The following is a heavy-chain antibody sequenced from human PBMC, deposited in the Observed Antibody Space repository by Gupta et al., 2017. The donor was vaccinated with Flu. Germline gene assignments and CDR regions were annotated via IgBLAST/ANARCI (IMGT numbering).Heavy chain of an antibody. Sequence: QLQLVQSGPEVKKPGTSLKVSCKASGFPLSTSAVQWVRQARGQRPEWIGWIVVDSGNTNYAQRFQERVTITWDKSTRTAYMELSSLRSEDTAVYYCAAGAYYSDTTGYYYGGETEYWGQGTQVTVSS. CDR1: GFPLSTSA. CDR2: IVVDSGNT. J-gene: IGHJ4*02. V-gene: IGHV1-58*01. CDR3: AAGAYYSDTTGYYYGGETEY. D-gene: IGHD3-22*01.